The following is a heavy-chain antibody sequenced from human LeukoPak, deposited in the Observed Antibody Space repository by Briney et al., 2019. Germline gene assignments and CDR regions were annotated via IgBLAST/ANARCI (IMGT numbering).Heavy chain of an antibody. J-gene: IGHJ4*02. CDR3: ARYDSRGSASTRFDY. D-gene: IGHD3-16*01. V-gene: IGHV4-38-2*01. CDR1: GYSLGKNYY. Sequence: SETLSLTCAVSGYSLGKNYYWGWIRQPPGKGLEWIGRIYGTGSTSYNPSLMNRVTMSVDTSKNHFSLKLTSVTAADTAVYYCARYDSRGSASTRFDYWGQGILVTVSS. CDR2: IYGTGST.